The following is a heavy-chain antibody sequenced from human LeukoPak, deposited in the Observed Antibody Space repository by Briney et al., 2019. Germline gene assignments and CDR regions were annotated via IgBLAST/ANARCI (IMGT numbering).Heavy chain of an antibody. V-gene: IGHV3-7*01. Sequence: PGGSLRLSCAASGFSMSGYWMSWVRQAPGKGLEWVANIKQDGSERHYADSVKGRFTISRDNAQNSLYPQMNSLRAEETAVYYCARVFGAYDSIDCWGQGTLVTVS. CDR1: GFSMSGYW. CDR2: IKQDGSER. J-gene: IGHJ4*02. D-gene: IGHD5-12*01. CDR3: ARVFGAYDSIDC.